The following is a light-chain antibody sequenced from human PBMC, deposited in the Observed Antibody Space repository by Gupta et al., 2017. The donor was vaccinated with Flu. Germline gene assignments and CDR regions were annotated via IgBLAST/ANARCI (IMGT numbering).Light chain of an antibody. V-gene: IGKV3-20*01. CDR3: QQYDKSPGT. CDR1: QSVNSNY. J-gene: IGKJ1*01. CDR2: DAS. Sequence: EIVFTQSPDTVSLSPGERATLSCRASQSVNSNYLAWYQQKPGQAPRLLIYDASSRATGIPDRFSGSGSGTDFTLTISRLEPEDFAVYFCQQYDKSPGTFGQGTKVEIK.